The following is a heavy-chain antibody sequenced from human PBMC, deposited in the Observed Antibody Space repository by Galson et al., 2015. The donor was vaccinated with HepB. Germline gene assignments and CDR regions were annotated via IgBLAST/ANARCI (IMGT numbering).Heavy chain of an antibody. V-gene: IGHV3-33*01. CDR2: IWNDGSRQ. CDR1: ESTFRYYG. CDR3: ARLFHGNFVGGLDP. D-gene: IGHD3-10*01. J-gene: IGHJ5*02. Sequence: SLRLSCAASESTFRYYGLHWVRKAPGKGLEWVAIIWNDGSRQDYADSVKGRFTISRDNYKNILYLQMNNLRDEDTAVYYCARLFHGNFVGGLDPWGQGTLVTVSS.